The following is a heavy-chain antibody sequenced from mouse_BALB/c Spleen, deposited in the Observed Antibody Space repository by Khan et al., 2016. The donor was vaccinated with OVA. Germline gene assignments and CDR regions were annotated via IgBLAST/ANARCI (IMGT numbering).Heavy chain of an antibody. CDR2: ISDLAYTI. CDR3: ARGGGTAPFAY. V-gene: IGHV5-15*02. J-gene: IGHJ3*01. Sequence: EVELVESGGGLVQPGESRKLSCAASGFTFSDYGMAWVRQAPGKGPEWVAFISDLAYTIYYADTVTGRFTISRENAKNTLYLERSSLRSEDTAIYYCARGGGTAPFAYWGLGTLVTVSA. D-gene: IGHD1-2*01. CDR1: GFTFSDYG.